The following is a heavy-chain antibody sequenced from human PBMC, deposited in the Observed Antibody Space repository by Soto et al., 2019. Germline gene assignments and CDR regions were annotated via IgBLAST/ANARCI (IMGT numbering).Heavy chain of an antibody. CDR2: ISSSSSTI. V-gene: IGHV3-48*01. CDR3: ARGLSPTVTNYGFDY. CDR1: GFTFSIYN. Sequence: GGSLRLSCAASGFTFSIYNMYWVRQAPGKGLEWVSYISSSSSTIYYAGSVKGRFTISRDNAKNSLHLQMNSLRPEDTAVYYCARGLSPTVTNYGFDYWGQGTLVTVSS. D-gene: IGHD4-17*01. J-gene: IGHJ4*02.